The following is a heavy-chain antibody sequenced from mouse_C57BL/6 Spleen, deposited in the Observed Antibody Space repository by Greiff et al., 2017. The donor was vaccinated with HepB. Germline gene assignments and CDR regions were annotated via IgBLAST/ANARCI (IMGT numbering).Heavy chain of an antibody. CDR3: ARRTVVATDY. V-gene: IGHV1-64*01. CDR1: GYTFTSYW. Sequence: QVQLQQPGAELVKPGASVKLSCKASGYTFTSYWMHWVKQRPGQGLEWIGMIHPNSGSTNYNEKFKSKATLTVDKSSSTAYMQLSSLTSGDSAVYYCARRTVVATDYWGQGTTLTVSS. J-gene: IGHJ2*01. CDR2: IHPNSGST. D-gene: IGHD1-1*01.